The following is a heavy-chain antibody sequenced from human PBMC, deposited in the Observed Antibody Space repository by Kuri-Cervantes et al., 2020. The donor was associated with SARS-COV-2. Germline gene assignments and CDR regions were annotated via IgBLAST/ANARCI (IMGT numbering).Heavy chain of an antibody. CDR2: IIPIFGTA. J-gene: IGHJ6*02. CDR1: GGTFSSYA. CDR3: ARGRHGDIVVVPDDYYYGMDV. D-gene: IGHD2-2*01. V-gene: IGHV1-69*13. Sequence: SVKVSCKASGGTFSSYAISWVRQAPGQGLEWMGGIIPIFGTANYAQKFQGRVTITADESTSTAYMELSSLRSEDTAVYYCARGRHGDIVVVPDDYYYGMDVWGQGTTVTVSS.